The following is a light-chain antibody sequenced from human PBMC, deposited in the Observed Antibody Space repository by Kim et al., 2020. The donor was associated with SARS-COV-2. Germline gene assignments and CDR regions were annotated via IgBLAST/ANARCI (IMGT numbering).Light chain of an antibody. Sequence: SSELTQDPAVSVALGQTVRITCQGDNLRSYYASWYQQKPGQAPVLVIYGKNNRPSGIPDRFSGSSSGNTASLTITGAQAEDEADYYCNSRDSSGDHLLVF. CDR3: NSRDSSGDHLLV. J-gene: IGLJ2*01. CDR2: GKN. V-gene: IGLV3-19*01. CDR1: NLRSYY.